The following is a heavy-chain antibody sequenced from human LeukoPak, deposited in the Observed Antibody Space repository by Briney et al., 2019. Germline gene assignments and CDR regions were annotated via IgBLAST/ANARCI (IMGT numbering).Heavy chain of an antibody. D-gene: IGHD2-2*02. V-gene: IGHV1-8*03. Sequence: ASVKVSCKASGYTFTSYDISWVRQATGQGLEWMGWMNPNSGNTGYAQKFQGRVTITRNTSISTAYMELSSLRSEDTAVYYCARAIRYCSSTSCYTVDPWGQGTLVTVSS. CDR3: ARAIRYCSSTSCYTVDP. CDR2: MNPNSGNT. CDR1: GYTFTSYD. J-gene: IGHJ5*02.